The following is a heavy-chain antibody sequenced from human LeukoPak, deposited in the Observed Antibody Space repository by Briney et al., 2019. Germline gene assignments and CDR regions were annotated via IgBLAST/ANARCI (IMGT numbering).Heavy chain of an antibody. V-gene: IGHV3-23*01. D-gene: IGHD1-26*01. CDR1: GFTFSNFV. CDR2: ISGSGGST. J-gene: IGHJ4*02. CDR3: AEEVGDTYPTFDY. Sequence: GGSLRLSCAASGFTFSNFVMSWVRQAQGKGLEWVSSISGSGGSTYYADSVKGRFTISRDNSKNTLYLQMNSLRAEDTAVYYCAEEVGDTYPTFDYWGQGTLVTVSS.